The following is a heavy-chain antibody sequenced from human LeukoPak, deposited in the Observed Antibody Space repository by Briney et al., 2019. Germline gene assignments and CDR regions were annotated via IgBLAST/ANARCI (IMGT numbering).Heavy chain of an antibody. J-gene: IGHJ6*02. CDR3: ARGGGRSSTGMDV. CDR1: GGSISSYY. Sequence: SETLSLTCTVSGGSISSYYWSWIRQHPGKGLEWIGYIYYSGSTYYNPSLKSRVTISVDTSKNHFSLKLSSVTAADTAVYYCARGGGRSSTGMDVWGQGTTVTVSS. D-gene: IGHD2-2*01. CDR2: IYYSGST. V-gene: IGHV4-59*06.